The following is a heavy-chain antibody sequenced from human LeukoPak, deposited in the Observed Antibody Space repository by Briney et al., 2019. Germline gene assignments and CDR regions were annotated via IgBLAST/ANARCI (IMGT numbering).Heavy chain of an antibody. V-gene: IGHV3-30*18. CDR2: ISYDGSNK. J-gene: IGHJ4*02. Sequence: PGGSLRLSCAASGFTFSSYGMHWVRQAPGKGLEWVAVISYDGSNKYYADSVKGRFTISRGNSKNTLYLQMNSLRAEDTAVYYCAKDSPTTYFDYWGQGTLVTVSS. CDR1: GFTFSSYG. CDR3: AKDSPTTYFDY. D-gene: IGHD2/OR15-2a*01.